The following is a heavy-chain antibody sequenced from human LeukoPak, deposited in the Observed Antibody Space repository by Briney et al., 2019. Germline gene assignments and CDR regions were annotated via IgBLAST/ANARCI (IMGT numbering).Heavy chain of an antibody. D-gene: IGHD3-10*01. CDR1: GGSISSYY. CDR2: IYYSGST. Sequence: PSETLSLTCTVSGGSISSYYWSWIRQPPGKGLEWIGYIYYSGSTNYNPSLKSRVTISVDTSKNQFSLKLSSVTAADTAVYCCARDGYYYGSGSGRFDPWGQGTLVTVSS. J-gene: IGHJ5*02. V-gene: IGHV4-59*01. CDR3: ARDGYYYGSGSGRFDP.